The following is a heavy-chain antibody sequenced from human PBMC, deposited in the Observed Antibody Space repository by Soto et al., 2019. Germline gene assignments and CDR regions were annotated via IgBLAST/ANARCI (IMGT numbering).Heavy chain of an antibody. CDR1: GGTFSIYA. CDR2: IIPIFGTA. D-gene: IGHD6-19*01. CDR3: ARDQGVAVAQGGGMDV. V-gene: IGHV1-69*13. Sequence: SVKVACKASGGTFSIYASSWVRQAPGQGLEWMGGIIPIFGTANYAQKFQGRVTITADESTSTAYMELSSLRSEDTAVYYCARDQGVAVAQGGGMDVWGQGTTVTVSS. J-gene: IGHJ6*02.